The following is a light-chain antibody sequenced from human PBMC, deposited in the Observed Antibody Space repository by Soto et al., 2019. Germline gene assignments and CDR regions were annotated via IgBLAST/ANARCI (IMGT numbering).Light chain of an antibody. CDR1: NIGSKS. V-gene: IGLV3-21*04. CDR2: YDS. Sequence: SYELTQPPSVSVAPGKTARITCGGNNIGSKSVHWYQQQPGQAPVLVIYYDSDRPSGIPERFSGSNSGNTATLTISRVEAGDEDDYYYQVWDSSSDHHVVFGGGTKVTVL. CDR3: QVWDSSSDHHVV. J-gene: IGLJ2*01.